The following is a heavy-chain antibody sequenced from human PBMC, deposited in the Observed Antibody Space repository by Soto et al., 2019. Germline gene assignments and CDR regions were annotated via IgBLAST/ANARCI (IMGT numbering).Heavy chain of an antibody. J-gene: IGHJ4*02. Sequence: VTLSLTCTVCGGSISSSSCYWAWIRKPPGKGLEWIGYIYYSGSTNYNPSLKSRVTISVDTSKKNFSLKLTSVTASDTAVYYCARALYSSGWPDTWGQGTLLTVSS. CDR1: GGSISSSSCY. D-gene: IGHD6-19*01. CDR2: IYYSGST. CDR3: ARALYSSGWPDT. V-gene: IGHV4-61*03.